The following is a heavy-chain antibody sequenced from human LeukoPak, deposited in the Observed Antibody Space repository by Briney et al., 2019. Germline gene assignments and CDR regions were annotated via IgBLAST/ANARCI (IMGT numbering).Heavy chain of an antibody. V-gene: IGHV4-38-2*02. J-gene: IGHJ5*02. CDR3: AREGTTYYYDTSGYRPPSGS. CDR2: IYHSGST. Sequence: SETLSLTCTVSGYSISTGYYWGWIRQPPGKGLEWIGSIYHSGSTYYNPSLKSRVTISVDTSKNQFSLKLSSVTAADTAVYYWAREGTTYYYDTSGYRPPSGSWGQGTLVTVSS. D-gene: IGHD3-22*01. CDR1: GYSISTGYY.